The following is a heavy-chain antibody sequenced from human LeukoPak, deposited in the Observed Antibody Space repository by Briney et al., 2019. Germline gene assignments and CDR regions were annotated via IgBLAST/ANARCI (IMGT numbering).Heavy chain of an antibody. V-gene: IGHV3-23*01. CDR2: ISGSGGST. CDR1: GFTFSNFA. J-gene: IGHJ4*02. D-gene: IGHD4-17*01. CDR3: ARASYGDSSFDY. Sequence: GGSLRLSCAASGFTFSNFAMNWVRQAPGKGLEWVSGISGSGGSTYYADSVKGRFTISRENAKNSLYLQMNSLRAGDTAVYYCARASYGDSSFDYWGQGTLVTVSS.